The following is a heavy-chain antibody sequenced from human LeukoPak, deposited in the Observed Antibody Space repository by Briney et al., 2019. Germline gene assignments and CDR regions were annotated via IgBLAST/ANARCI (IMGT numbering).Heavy chain of an antibody. V-gene: IGHV3-53*01. J-gene: IGHJ3*02. CDR1: GFTVSSNY. CDR2: IYSGGRT. CDR3: ARGPIAVASYGDAFDI. Sequence: PGGSLRLSCAASGFTVSSNYMSWVRQAPGKGLEWVSVIYSGGRTYYADSVKGRFTISRDNSKNTLYLQMNSLRAEDTAVYYCARGPIAVASYGDAFDIWGQGTMVTVSS. D-gene: IGHD6-19*01.